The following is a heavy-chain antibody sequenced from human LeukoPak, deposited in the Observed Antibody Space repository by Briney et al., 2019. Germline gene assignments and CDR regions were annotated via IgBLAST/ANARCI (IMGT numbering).Heavy chain of an antibody. CDR1: GGSISSYY. V-gene: IGHV4-59*01. D-gene: IGHD6-13*01. J-gene: IGHJ5*02. CDR3: ARDRSSSWGNNWFDP. Sequence: SETLSLTCTVSGGSISSYYWSWIRQPPGKGLEWIGYTHYNGRNDYNPSIKSRVTMSVDTSKNQFSLRLSSVTAADTAVYYCARDRSSSWGNNWFDPWGQGTLVTVSS. CDR2: THYNGRN.